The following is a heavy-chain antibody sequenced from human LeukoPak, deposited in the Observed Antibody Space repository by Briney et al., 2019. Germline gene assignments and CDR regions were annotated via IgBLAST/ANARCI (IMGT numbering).Heavy chain of an antibody. D-gene: IGHD3-10*01. CDR2: INHSGST. CDR3: AKHYMGSSYNRAVDY. J-gene: IGHJ4*02. CDR1: GGSFSGYY. Sequence: SGTLSLTCAVYGGSFSGYYWSWIRQPPGKGLEWIGEINHSGSTNYNPSLKSRVTISVDTSKNQFSLKLSSVTAADTAVYYCAKHYMGSSYNRAVDYWGQGTLVTVSS. V-gene: IGHV4-34*01.